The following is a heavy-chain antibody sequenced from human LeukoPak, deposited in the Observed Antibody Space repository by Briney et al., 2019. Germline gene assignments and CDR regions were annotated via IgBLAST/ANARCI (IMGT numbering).Heavy chain of an antibody. V-gene: IGHV5-51*01. D-gene: IGHD1-1*01. CDR2: IYPGDSDT. CDR3: ARSGLNNNWPNCFDP. CDR1: GYAFTTYW. J-gene: IGHJ5*02. Sequence: GESLKISCKGSGYAFTTYWIAWVRQMPGKGLEWMGVIYPGDSDTRYSPSFQGQVTISADKSISTAYLQWTSLKASDSAIYYCARSGLNNNWPNCFDPWGQGTLVTVSS.